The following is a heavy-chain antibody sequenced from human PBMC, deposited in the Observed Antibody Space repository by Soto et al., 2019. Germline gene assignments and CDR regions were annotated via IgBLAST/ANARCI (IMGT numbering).Heavy chain of an antibody. CDR3: AVGYFSSTICPYYYYYCMDV. Sequence: SETLSLTCTVSGGSISNSSYYWGWIRQPPGKGLEWIGSIYYSGSTYYNPSLKSRVTISVDTSKNQFSLKLSSVTAADTAVYYCAVGYFSSTICPYYYYYCMDVWGQGTTVTVSS. D-gene: IGHD2-2*01. CDR2: IYYSGST. J-gene: IGHJ6*02. V-gene: IGHV4-39*01. CDR1: GGSISNSSYY.